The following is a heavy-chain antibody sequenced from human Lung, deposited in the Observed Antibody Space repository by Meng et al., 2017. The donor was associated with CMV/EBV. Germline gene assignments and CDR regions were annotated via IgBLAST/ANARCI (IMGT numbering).Heavy chain of an antibody. CDR2: IYSGGSST. Sequence: GESLKISCAASGFTFSSYAMSWVRQAPGKGLEWVSVIYSGGSSTYYADSVKGRFTISRDNSKNTLYLQMNSLRADVTAVYYCAKPIQGTYGMDVWGQGTTVTVSS. V-gene: IGHV3-23*03. J-gene: IGHJ6*02. CDR3: AKPIQGTYGMDV. D-gene: IGHD2-2*02. CDR1: GFTFSSYA.